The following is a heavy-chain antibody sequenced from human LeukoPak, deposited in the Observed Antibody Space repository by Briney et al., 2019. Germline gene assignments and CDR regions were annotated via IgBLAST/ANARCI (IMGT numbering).Heavy chain of an antibody. Sequence: SETLSLTCTVSGGSISSSSYYWGWIRQPPGKGLEWIGSMYYSGNTYYNPSLKSRVTMSVDMSKNQFSLKLNSVTAADTAVYYCARAHCTNGVCYSAGRTTFDYWGQGTLVTVSS. D-gene: IGHD2-8*01. CDR3: ARAHCTNGVCYSAGRTTFDY. J-gene: IGHJ4*02. CDR1: GGSISSSSYY. CDR2: MYYSGNT. V-gene: IGHV4-39*07.